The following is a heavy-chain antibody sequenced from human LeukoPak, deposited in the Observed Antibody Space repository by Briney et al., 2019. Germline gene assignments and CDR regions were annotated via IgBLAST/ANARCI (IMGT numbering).Heavy chain of an antibody. V-gene: IGHV3-73*01. D-gene: IGHD3-22*01. CDR2: VRSKTHTYAT. CDR3: TSHGGRDYYDSPEDGFDI. J-gene: IGHJ3*02. Sequence: PGGSLRLSCAASGFTFSGSAIHWVRQASGKGLEWVGRVRSKTHTYATAYAASVKGRFTLSRDDSKNTAYLQMNSLKTEDTAVYYCTSHGGRDYYDSPEDGFDIWGQGTMVTVS. CDR1: GFTFSGSA.